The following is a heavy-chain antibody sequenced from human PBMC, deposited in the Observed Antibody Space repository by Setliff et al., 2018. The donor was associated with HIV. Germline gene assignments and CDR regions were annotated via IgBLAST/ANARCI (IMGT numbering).Heavy chain of an antibody. D-gene: IGHD2-15*01. J-gene: IGHJ6*02. CDR2: ISRSSSYT. Sequence: PGGSLRLSCTASGFNFNHYAMHWVRQVPGKGLEWVSYISRSSSYTHYADSVKCRFTISRDNVKNTLYLQMNSLRVEDTSVYYCAKDVCSGAYCYAYYYYGMDVWGQGTMVTVSS. CDR3: AKDVCSGAYCYAYYYYGMDV. V-gene: IGHV3-21*01. CDR1: GFNFNHYA.